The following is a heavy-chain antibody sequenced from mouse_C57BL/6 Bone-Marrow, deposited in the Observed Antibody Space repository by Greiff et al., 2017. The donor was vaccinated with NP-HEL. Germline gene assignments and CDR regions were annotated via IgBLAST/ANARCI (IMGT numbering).Heavy chain of an antibody. CDR1: GYSFTGYY. Sequence: EVQLQQSGPELVKPGASVKISCKASGYSFTGYYMNWVKQSPEKSLEWIGEINPSTGGTTYNQKFKAKATLTVDKSSSTAYMQLKSLTSEDSAVYYCASPIPLAMDYWGQGTSVTVSS. CDR3: ASPIPLAMDY. V-gene: IGHV1-42*01. CDR2: INPSTGGT. J-gene: IGHJ4*01.